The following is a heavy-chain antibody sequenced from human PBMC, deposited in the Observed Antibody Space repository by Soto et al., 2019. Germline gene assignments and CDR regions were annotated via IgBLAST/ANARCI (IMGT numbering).Heavy chain of an antibody. J-gene: IGHJ4*02. CDR3: ARVDHRGYFAILTDY. Sequence: TLSLTCTVSGYSLSSGGHYWSWIRQHPGKGLEWIGHIYDSVNTYYSPSLRSRVTISADMSKNQFSLNLRSVTAADTAVYYCARVDHRGYFAILTDYWGQGTLVTSPQ. CDR2: IYDSVNT. D-gene: IGHD3-9*01. CDR1: GYSLSSGGHY. V-gene: IGHV4-31*03.